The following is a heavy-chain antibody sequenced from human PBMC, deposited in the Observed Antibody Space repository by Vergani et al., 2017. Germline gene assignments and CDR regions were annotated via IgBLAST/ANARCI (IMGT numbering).Heavy chain of an antibody. J-gene: IGHJ4*02. CDR2: ICYSGST. CDR1: GGSIISSSYY. D-gene: IGHD6-13*01. Sequence: QLQLQESGPGLVKPSETLSLTCTVSGGSIISSSYYWGWIRQPPGKGLEWIGRICYSGSTYYNPSLKSRVSISVATSKNQFSLKLSSVTAADTAVYYCARRAAAGSFLLFDYWGQGTLVTVSS. CDR3: ARRAAAGSFLLFDY. V-gene: IGHV4-39*01.